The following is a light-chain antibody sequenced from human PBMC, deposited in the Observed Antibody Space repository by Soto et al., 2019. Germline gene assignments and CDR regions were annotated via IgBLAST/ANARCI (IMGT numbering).Light chain of an antibody. V-gene: IGKV3-15*01. CDR3: QQYKNWPPG. J-gene: IGKJ1*01. CDR2: GAS. Sequence: EIVMTQSPATLSVSPGERATLSCRASQSVSSNLAWYQQKPGQAPRLLIYGASTRATGIPARFGGSGSGTELTLTISSLQSEDFAVYYCQQYKNWPPGFGQGTKVEIK. CDR1: QSVSSN.